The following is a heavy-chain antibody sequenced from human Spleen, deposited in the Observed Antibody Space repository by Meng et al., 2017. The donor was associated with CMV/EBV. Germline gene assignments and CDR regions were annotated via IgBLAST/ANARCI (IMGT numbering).Heavy chain of an antibody. D-gene: IGHD3-16*02. CDR1: GGTFSRYT. J-gene: IGHJ4*02. Sequence: SVKVSCKASGGTFSRYTISWVRQAPGQGLEWMGRIIPMLGITSYAQKFQDRVTITADKSTSTAYMELSSLRSEDTAVYYCARITGVYVWGSYRYTDHFDYWGQGTLVTVSS. V-gene: IGHV1-69*02. CDR2: IIPMLGIT. CDR3: ARITGVYVWGSYRYTDHFDY.